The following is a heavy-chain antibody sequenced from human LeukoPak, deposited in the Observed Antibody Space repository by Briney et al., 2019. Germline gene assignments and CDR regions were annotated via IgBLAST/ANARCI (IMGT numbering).Heavy chain of an antibody. CDR1: GVSISNTGHY. CDR3: ARGPSIRYYDGSGYYYFDY. J-gene: IGHJ4*02. Sequence: SETLPLTCTVSGVSISNTGHYWGWVRQPPGKGLEWIGTIFYSGSAYYTPSLRSRVSMSLETSKNQFSLNLDSVTAADTAVYYCARGPSIRYYDGSGYYYFDYWGQGTLVTAST. V-gene: IGHV4-39*01. D-gene: IGHD3-22*01. CDR2: IFYSGSA.